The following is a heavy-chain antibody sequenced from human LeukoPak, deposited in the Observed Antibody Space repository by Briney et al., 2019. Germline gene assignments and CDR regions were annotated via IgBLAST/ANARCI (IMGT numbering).Heavy chain of an antibody. CDR3: ARNGATRRAYFDY. CDR2: IYHSGST. J-gene: IGHJ4*02. Sequence: SETLSLTCTVSGGSISSGGYYWSWIRQPPGKGLEWIGYIYHSGSTYYNPSLKSRVTISVDRSKNQFSLKLSSVTAADTAVYYCARNGATRRAYFDYWGQGTLVTVSS. V-gene: IGHV4-30-2*01. CDR1: GGSISSGGYY. D-gene: IGHD6-6*01.